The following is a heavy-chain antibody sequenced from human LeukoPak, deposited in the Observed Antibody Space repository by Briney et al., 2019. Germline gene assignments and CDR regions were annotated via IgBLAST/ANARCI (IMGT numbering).Heavy chain of an antibody. CDR3: GRDIGAAIGH. D-gene: IGHD6-13*01. V-gene: IGHV6-1*01. J-gene: IGHJ4*02. CDR2: TYYRSKWDN. Sequence: SQTLSLTCAISGDSVSSYSAGWNWIRRSPSRGLEWLGSTYYRSKWDNEYALSVRSRITISPDTSKNQVSLQLNSVTPDDTAFYYCGRDIGAAIGHWGQGTLVTVSS. CDR1: GDSVSSYSAG.